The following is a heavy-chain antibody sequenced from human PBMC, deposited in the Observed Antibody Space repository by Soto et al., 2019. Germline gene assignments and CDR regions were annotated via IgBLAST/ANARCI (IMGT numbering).Heavy chain of an antibody. CDR1: GYTFSSYY. CDR3: ARDRGSGSIQAQYDY. Sequence: ASVKVSCKASGYTFSSYYMHWVRQAPGQGLEWMGIINPSGGSTSHAQKFQGRVTMTRDTSTSTVYMELSSLRSEDTAVYYCARDRGSGSIQAQYDYWGQGTLVTVSS. D-gene: IGHD1-26*01. CDR2: INPSGGST. V-gene: IGHV1-46*01. J-gene: IGHJ4*02.